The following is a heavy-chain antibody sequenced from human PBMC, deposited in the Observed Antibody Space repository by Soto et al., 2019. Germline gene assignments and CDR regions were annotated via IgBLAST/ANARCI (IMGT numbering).Heavy chain of an antibody. CDR3: ASPGENNWNPPDAFDI. V-gene: IGHV4-39*01. D-gene: IGHD1-20*01. CDR2: IYYSGST. J-gene: IGHJ3*02. Sequence: QLQLQESGPGLVKPSETLSLTCTVSGGSISSSSYYWGWIRQPPGKGLEWIGSIYYSGSTYYNPALKSRVARSXXTXKXXFSLKLSSVTAADSAVYYCASPGENNWNPPDAFDIWGKGTMVTVSS. CDR1: GGSISSSSYY.